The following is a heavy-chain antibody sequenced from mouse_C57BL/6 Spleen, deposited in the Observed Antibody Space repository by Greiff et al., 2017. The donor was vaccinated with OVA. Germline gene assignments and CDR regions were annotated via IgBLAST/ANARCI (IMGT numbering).Heavy chain of an antibody. CDR2: IDPENGDT. D-gene: IGHD4-1*01. V-gene: IGHV14-4*01. Sequence: LVESGAELVRPGASVKLSCTASGFNIKDDYMHWVKQRPEQGLEWIGWIDPENGDTEYASKFQGKATITADTSSNTAYLQLSSLTSEDTAVYYCTYWDGFAYWGQGTLVTVSA. CDR3: TYWDGFAY. J-gene: IGHJ3*01. CDR1: GFNIKDDY.